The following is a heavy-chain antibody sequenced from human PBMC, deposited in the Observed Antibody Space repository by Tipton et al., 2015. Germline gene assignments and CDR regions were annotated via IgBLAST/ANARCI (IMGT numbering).Heavy chain of an antibody. J-gene: IGHJ6*02. CDR3: ARDRIAVACHYYCFFYVMDV. V-gene: IGHV4-59*01. CDR1: GGSISSYY. CDR2: IYYSGST. Sequence: TLSLTCTVSGGSISSYYWSWIRQPPGKGLEWIGYIYYSGSTNYNPSLKSRVTISVDTSKNQFSLKLSSVTAADTAVYYCARDRIAVACHYYCFFYVMDVWRQGTTVTVSS. D-gene: IGHD6-19*01.